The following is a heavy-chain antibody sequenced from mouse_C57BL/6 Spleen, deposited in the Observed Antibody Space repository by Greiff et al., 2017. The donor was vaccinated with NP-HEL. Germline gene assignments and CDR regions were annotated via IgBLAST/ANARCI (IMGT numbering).Heavy chain of an antibody. Sequence: QVQLQQSGAELVRPGTSVKVSCKASGYAFTNYLIEWVKQRPGQGLEWIGVINPGSGGTNYNEKFKGKATLTADKSSSTAYMQLSSLTSEDAAVYVCARSGDGYYRWCADWGQGTPVTVSA. V-gene: IGHV1-54*01. CDR2: INPGSGGT. CDR3: ARSGDGYYRWCAD. J-gene: IGHJ3*01. CDR1: GYAFTNYL. D-gene: IGHD2-3*01.